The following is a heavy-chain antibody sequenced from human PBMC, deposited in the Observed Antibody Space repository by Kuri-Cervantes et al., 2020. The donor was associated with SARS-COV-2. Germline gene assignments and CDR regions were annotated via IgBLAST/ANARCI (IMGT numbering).Heavy chain of an antibody. Sequence: SETLSLTCAVSGYSISSGYYWGWIRQSPGKGLGWIGSMYHSGSTTYNPFLKSRVTISVDTSKNQFSLMLTSVTAADTAVYYCVRIPPGHITVFGVVIPAAFDVWGQGTMVTVSS. D-gene: IGHD3-3*01. CDR2: MYHSGST. V-gene: IGHV4-38-2*01. CDR3: VRIPPGHITVFGVVIPAAFDV. CDR1: GYSISSGYY. J-gene: IGHJ3*01.